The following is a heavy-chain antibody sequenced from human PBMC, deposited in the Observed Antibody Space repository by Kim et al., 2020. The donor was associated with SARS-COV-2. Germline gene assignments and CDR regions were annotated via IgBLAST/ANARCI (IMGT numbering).Heavy chain of an antibody. V-gene: IGHV1-46*01. J-gene: IGHJ4*02. CDR1: GYTFTSYY. CDR3: ARGLSSSLPGVWFGELPH. CDR2: INPSGGST. D-gene: IGHD3-10*01. Sequence: ASVKVSCKASGYTFTSYYMHWVRQAPGQGLEWMGIINPSGGSTSYAQKFQGRVTMTRDTSTSTVYMELSSLRSEDTAVYYCARGLSSSLPGVWFGELPHWGQGTLVTVSS.